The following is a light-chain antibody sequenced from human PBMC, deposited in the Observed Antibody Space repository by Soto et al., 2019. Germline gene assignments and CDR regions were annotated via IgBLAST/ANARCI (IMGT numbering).Light chain of an antibody. V-gene: IGLV2-14*01. CDR1: SSDIGGYDY. Sequence: QSALTQPASVSGSPGQSITHSCTGTSSDIGGYDYVSWYQRHPGKAPKLIIYDVNNRPSGVSNRFSGSKSGNTASLTISGLQAEDEADYYCTSYASGSSHVVFGGGTKLTVL. CDR2: DVN. J-gene: IGLJ2*01. CDR3: TSYASGSSHVV.